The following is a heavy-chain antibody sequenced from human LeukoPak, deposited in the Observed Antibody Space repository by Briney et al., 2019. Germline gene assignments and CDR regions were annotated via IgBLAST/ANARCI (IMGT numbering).Heavy chain of an antibody. CDR2: ISAYNGNT. CDR1: GYTFTSYG. Sequence: GASVKVSCKASGYTFTSYGISWVRQAPGQGLEWMGWISAYNGNTNYAQKLQGRVTMTTDTSTSTAYMELRSLRSDDTAVYYCARAEMILRFLEWPTIMAFDIWGQGTMVTVSS. J-gene: IGHJ3*02. D-gene: IGHD3-3*01. CDR3: ARAEMILRFLEWPTIMAFDI. V-gene: IGHV1-18*01.